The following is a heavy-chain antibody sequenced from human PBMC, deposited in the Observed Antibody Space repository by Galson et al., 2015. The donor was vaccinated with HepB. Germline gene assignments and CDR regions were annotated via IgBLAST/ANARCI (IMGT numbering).Heavy chain of an antibody. J-gene: IGHJ6*03. V-gene: IGHV3-30*18. CDR2: MSHDANDK. Sequence: SLRLSCAASGFTFSIYGMHWVRQAPGKGLEWVAVMSHDANDKHYADSVKGRFTISRDNSKNTLYLQMSSLRPEDTAVYYCAKGAISHYYYYNMDVWGKGTTVTVSS. D-gene: IGHD2-2*02. CDR1: GFTFSIYG. CDR3: AKGAISHYYYYNMDV.